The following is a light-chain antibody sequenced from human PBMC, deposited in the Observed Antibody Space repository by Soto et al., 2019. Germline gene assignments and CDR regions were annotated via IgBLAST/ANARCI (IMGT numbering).Light chain of an antibody. V-gene: IGKV3-20*01. CDR1: QSVSSSF. CDR2: GAS. CDR3: QQYVSSPWA. J-gene: IGKJ1*01. Sequence: EIVMTQSPGTQSLSPGESATLSCRTSQSVSSSFLAWYQQKAGQAPRLLIYGASRRATGIPDRFSGSGSGPDFTLTISRLESEDFAVYYCQQYVSSPWAFGQGTKVE.